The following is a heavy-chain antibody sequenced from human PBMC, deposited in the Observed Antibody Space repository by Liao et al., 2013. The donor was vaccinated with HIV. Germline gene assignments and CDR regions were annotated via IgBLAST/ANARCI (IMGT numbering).Heavy chain of an antibody. CDR2: INDSGST. D-gene: IGHD3-16*01. Sequence: QVHLQQWDAGLLKPSETLSLTCGVYGESFSGYYWNWIRQSPGKGLEWIGEINDSGSTYYNPYLGSRVNISADTSKNQFSLTMASMTAADAGVYFCARGRGRKLAFDAWGQGTGVTVSS. CDR3: ARGRGRKLAFDA. V-gene: IGHV4-34*01. CDR1: GESFSGYY. J-gene: IGHJ3*01.